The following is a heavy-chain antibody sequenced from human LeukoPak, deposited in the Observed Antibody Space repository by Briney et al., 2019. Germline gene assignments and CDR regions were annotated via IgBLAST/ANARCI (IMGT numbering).Heavy chain of an antibody. J-gene: IGHJ3*02. V-gene: IGHV1-69*13. CDR1: GGTFSSYA. D-gene: IGHD5/OR15-5a*01. CDR2: IIPIFGTA. Sequence: SVKVSCKASGGTFSSYAISWVRQAPGQGLEWMGGIIPIFGTANYAQKFQGRVTITADESTSTAYMELSRLTSDDTAVYSCARASGLRLAFDIWGQGTMVTVS. CDR3: ARASGLRLAFDI.